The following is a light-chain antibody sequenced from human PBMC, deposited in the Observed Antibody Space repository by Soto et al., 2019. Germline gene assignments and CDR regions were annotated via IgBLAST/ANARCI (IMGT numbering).Light chain of an antibody. CDR3: QQYGSSPLT. V-gene: IGKV3-20*01. CDR2: GAS. CDR1: QSVSSSY. Sequence: EIVLTQSPGTLSLSPGERATLSCRASQSVSSSYLAWYQQKPGQTPRLLIYGASSRATGIPDRFSGSGSGTDFTLTFSSLEPEDFAVYYCQQYGSSPLTFGGGTKVEIK. J-gene: IGKJ4*01.